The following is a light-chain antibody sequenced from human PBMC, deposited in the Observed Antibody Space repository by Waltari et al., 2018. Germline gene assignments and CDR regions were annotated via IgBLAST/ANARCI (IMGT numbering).Light chain of an antibody. CDR1: SSDVGRYNL. CDR2: EGS. Sequence: QSALTPPASVSGSPGQSITIPCTATSSDVGRYNLVSWYQQHPGKAPKLMIYEGSKRPSGVSNRFSGSKSGNTASLTISGLQAEDEADYYCCSYAGSWVFGGGTKLTVL. V-gene: IGLV2-23*01. CDR3: CSYAGSWV. J-gene: IGLJ3*02.